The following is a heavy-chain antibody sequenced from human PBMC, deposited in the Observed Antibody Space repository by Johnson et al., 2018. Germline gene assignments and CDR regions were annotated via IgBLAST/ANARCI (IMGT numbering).Heavy chain of an antibody. CDR1: GFTFSRAW. CDR2: IKNKDHDESE. Sequence: EVQLVESGGGLVRPGGSLRLSCVASGFTFSRAWMSWVRQAPGKGLAWVGRIKNKDHDESEDYAAPVRGRFNISRDNSIDTLYLQMNSRRTEDTAVYYCNTGAGFDGSSWRGCSWGQGTLVTVAS. CDR3: NTGAGFDGSSWRGCS. J-gene: IGHJ5*02. V-gene: IGHV3-15*01. D-gene: IGHD4/OR15-4a*01.